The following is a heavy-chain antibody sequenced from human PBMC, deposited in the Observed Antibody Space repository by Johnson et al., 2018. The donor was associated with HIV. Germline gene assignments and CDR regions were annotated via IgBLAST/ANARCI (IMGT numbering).Heavy chain of an antibody. CDR3: ANGTVTGYGECRGAFEI. J-gene: IGHJ3*02. Sequence: VQLVESGGGLVQPGRSLRLSCAASGFTFGDYAMHWVRQAPGKGLEWVSAISWYSGSSCYADSVKGRFTISRDNAKNSLYLQMNSLRADDTAVYYCANGTVTGYGECRGAFEIWGQGTMVTVSS. D-gene: IGHD4-17*01. CDR1: GFTFGDYA. CDR2: ISWYSGSS. V-gene: IGHV3-9*01.